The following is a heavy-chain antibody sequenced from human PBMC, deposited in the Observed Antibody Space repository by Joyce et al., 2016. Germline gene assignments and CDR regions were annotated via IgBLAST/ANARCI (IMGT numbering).Heavy chain of an antibody. CDR2: SKNKPDGYIT. V-gene: IGHV3-72*01. J-gene: IGHJ4*02. CDR1: GLRFSQFY. D-gene: IGHD3-22*01. CDR3: ATEGASSGPDFDR. Sequence: EVRLVESGGGLVQPGGSLRLSCESSGLRFSQFYINWVRQAPGKWLEWVGRSKNKPDGYITEYASSVKGIFTISRDDSKSSLYLQMNSLRSEDTAFYYCATEGASSGPDFDRWGQGTLVTVSS.